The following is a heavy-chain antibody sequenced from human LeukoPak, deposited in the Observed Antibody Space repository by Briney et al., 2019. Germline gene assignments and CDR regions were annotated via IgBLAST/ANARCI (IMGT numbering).Heavy chain of an antibody. CDR2: XSSSGXXX. J-gene: IGHJ6*02. D-gene: IGHD3-10*01. CDR1: GFTFSSYE. V-gene: IGHV3-48*03. Sequence: PGGSXRLSCAASGFTFSSYEMXXVRQAPGXXXXXXXXXSSSGXXXXXXXSXXXXXXXXXDNAKNSLYLQMNSLRAEDTAVYYCAREMVRGVITYGMDVWGQGTTVTVPS. CDR3: AREMVRGVITYGMDV.